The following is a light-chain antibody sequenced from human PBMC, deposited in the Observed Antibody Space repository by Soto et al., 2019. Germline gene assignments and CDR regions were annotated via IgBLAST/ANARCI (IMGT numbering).Light chain of an antibody. CDR2: EVS. V-gene: IGLV2-8*01. CDR1: SSDVGGYNY. CDR3: TSNAGSNNYV. Sequence: QSALTQPPSASGSPGQSVTISCTGTSSDVGGYNYVSWYQQHPGKAPKLIISEVSKRPSGVPDRFSGSKSGNTASLTVSGLQAEDEADYYCTSNAGSNNYVFGNGTKVT. J-gene: IGLJ1*01.